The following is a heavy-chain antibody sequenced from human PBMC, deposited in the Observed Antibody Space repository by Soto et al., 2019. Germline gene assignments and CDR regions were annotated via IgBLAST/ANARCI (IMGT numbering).Heavy chain of an antibody. Sequence: EVQLVESGGGLVKPGGSLRLSCAASGFTFSSYSMNWVRQAPGKGLEWVPSISSSSSYIYYADSVKGRFTNSRDHAKNQLYLQMNSLRAEDTAVYYCARGTTQKAAFDIWGQGTMVTVSS. CDR1: GFTFSSYS. D-gene: IGHD4-4*01. CDR3: ARGTTQKAAFDI. CDR2: ISSSSSYI. V-gene: IGHV3-21*01. J-gene: IGHJ3*02.